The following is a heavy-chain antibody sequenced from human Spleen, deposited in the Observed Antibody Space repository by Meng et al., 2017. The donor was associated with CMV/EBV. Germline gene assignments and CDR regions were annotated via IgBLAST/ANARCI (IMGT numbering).Heavy chain of an antibody. V-gene: IGHV1-18*01. CDR3: ARVKRPDYYYYYGMDV. Sequence: ASVKVSCKASDYTFTSYGISWVRQAPGQGLEWMGWISAYNGNTNYAQKLQGRVTMTTDTSTSTAYMELRSLRSDDTVVYYCARVKRPDYYYYYGMDVWGQGTTVTVSS. J-gene: IGHJ6*02. CDR2: ISAYNGNT. CDR1: DYTFTSYG.